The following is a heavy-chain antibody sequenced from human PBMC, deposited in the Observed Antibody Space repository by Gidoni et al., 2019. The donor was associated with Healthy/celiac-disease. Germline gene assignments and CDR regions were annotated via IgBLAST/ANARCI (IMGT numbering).Heavy chain of an antibody. CDR2: TYYRSKWYN. V-gene: IGHV6-1*01. Sequence: QVQLQQSGPGLVKPSQTLSLTCAISGDSVSSNSAAWNWLRQSPSRGLEWLGRTYYRSKWYNDYAVSVKSRITINPDTSKNQFSLQLNSVTPEDTAVYYCAREIGGLGYCSGGSCYVFDYWGQGTLVTVSS. CDR3: AREIGGLGYCSGGSCYVFDY. J-gene: IGHJ4*02. CDR1: GDSVSSNSAA. D-gene: IGHD2-15*01.